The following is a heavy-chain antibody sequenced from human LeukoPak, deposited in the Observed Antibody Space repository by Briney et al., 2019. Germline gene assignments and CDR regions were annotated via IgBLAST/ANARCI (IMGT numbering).Heavy chain of an antibody. Sequence: PSETLSLTCTVSGGSMSSYYWSWIRQSPGKGLEWVGYISYSGTTNYNPSLKSRVTISLGTSKNRFSLNPTSVTAADPAVYYCARHGSGTSLALYPWGQGTLVTVSS. CDR3: ARHGSGTSLALYP. V-gene: IGHV4-59*08. CDR2: ISYSGTT. D-gene: IGHD3-10*01. CDR1: GGSMSSYY. J-gene: IGHJ5*02.